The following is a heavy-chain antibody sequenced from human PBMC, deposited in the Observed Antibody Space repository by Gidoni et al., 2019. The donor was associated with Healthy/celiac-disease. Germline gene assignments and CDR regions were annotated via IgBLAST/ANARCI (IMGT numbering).Heavy chain of an antibody. CDR1: GGSFSGYY. J-gene: IGHJ4*02. D-gene: IGHD6-6*01. Sequence: QVQLQQWGAGLLKPSETLSLTCAVYGGSFSGYYWSWIRQPPGKGLEWIGEINHSGSTNYNPSLKSRVTISVDTSKNQFSLKLSSVTAADTAVYYCARGRRFAGIAARRGAYYFDYWGQGTLVTVSS. V-gene: IGHV4-34*01. CDR3: ARGRRFAGIAARRGAYYFDY. CDR2: INHSGST.